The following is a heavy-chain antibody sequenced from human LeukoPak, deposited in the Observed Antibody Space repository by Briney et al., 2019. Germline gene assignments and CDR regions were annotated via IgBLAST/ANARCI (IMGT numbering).Heavy chain of an antibody. V-gene: IGHV4-34*01. J-gene: IGHJ5*02. CDR2: INHSGST. Sequence: SETLSLTCTVSGGSISSYYWSWIRQPPGKGLEWIGKINHSGSTNYNPSLKSRVTISVDTSKNQFSLKLSSVTAADTAVYYCARGSRRITMIVVAFPTPNWFDPWGQGTLVTVSS. CDR3: ARGSRRITMIVVAFPTPNWFDP. CDR1: GGSISSYY. D-gene: IGHD3-22*01.